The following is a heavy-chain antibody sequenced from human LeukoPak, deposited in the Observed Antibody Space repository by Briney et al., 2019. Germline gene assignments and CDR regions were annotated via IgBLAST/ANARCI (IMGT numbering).Heavy chain of an antibody. J-gene: IGHJ4*02. CDR3: AKGERWHIDY. D-gene: IGHD4-23*01. CDR2: ISSSSSTI. V-gene: IGHV3-48*01. CDR1: GFTFSSYS. Sequence: GGSLRLSCAASGFTFSSYSMNWVRQAPGKGLEWVSYISSSSSTIYYADSVKGRFTISRDNSKNTLYLQMNSLRVEDTAVYYCAKGERWHIDYWGQGTLVTVTS.